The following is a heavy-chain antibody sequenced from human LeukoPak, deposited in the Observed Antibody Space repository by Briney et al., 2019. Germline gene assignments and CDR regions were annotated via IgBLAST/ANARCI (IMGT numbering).Heavy chain of an antibody. CDR1: GFTFRDYY. CDR2: ISSSGSTI. J-gene: IGHJ4*02. Sequence: PGGPLRLSCAASGFTFRDYYMSWIRQAPGKGLEWVSYISSSGSTIYYADSVKGRFTISRDNAKNSLFLQMNSLRAEDTAVYYCARRAYSSGRYFFDYWGQGTLVTVSS. D-gene: IGHD6-19*01. CDR3: ARRAYSSGRYFFDY. V-gene: IGHV3-11*01.